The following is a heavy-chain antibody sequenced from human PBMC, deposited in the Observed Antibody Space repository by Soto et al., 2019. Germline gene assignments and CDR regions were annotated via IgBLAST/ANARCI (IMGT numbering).Heavy chain of an antibody. J-gene: IGHJ3*02. CDR2: ISAYNGNT. V-gene: IGHV1-18*01. CDR1: GYTFTSYG. CDR3: ARDLRFLEWPNDAFDI. Sequence: QVQLVQSGAEVKKPGASVKVSCKASGYTFTSYGISWVRQAPGQGLEWMGWISAYNGNTNYAQKLQGRATMTTDTSTSTAYMELRSLRSDDTAVYYCARDLRFLEWPNDAFDIWGQGTMVTVSS. D-gene: IGHD3-3*01.